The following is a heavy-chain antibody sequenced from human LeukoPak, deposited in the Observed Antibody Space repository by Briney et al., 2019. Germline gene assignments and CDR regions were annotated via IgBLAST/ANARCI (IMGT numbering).Heavy chain of an antibody. CDR3: ARVPLGSSFPPIDY. J-gene: IGHJ4*02. CDR1: GYTFTSYD. V-gene: IGHV1-8*03. Sequence: ASVKVSCKASGYTFTSYDINWVRQATGQGLEWMGWMNPNSGNTGYAQKFQGRDTITRNTSISTAYMELSSLRSEDTAVYYCARVPLGSSFPPIDYWGQGTLVTVSS. CDR2: MNPNSGNT. D-gene: IGHD6-6*01.